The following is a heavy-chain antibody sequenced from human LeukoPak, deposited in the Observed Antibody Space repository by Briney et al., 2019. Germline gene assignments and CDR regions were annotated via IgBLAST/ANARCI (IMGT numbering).Heavy chain of an antibody. CDR1: GFTFSNYN. D-gene: IGHD6-19*01. CDR3: AKDPGYSSGWYGVAAY. CDR2: ISSSSSYI. Sequence: PGGALRLSCAVSGFTFSNYNMNWVRQAPGKGLEWVSFISSSSSYIYYADSVKGRFTISRDNAKNSLYLQMNSLRAEDTAVYYCAKDPGYSSGWYGVAAYWGQGSLVTVSS. J-gene: IGHJ4*02. V-gene: IGHV3-21*01.